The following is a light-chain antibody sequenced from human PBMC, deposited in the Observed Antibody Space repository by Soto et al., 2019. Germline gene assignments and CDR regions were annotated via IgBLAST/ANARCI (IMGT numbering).Light chain of an antibody. CDR2: DAS. CDR3: QQRSDWPRT. J-gene: IGKJ2*02. CDR1: QSVNSF. V-gene: IGKV3-11*01. Sequence: EIVLTQSPASLSLSPGARATLSCRARQSVNSFLVWYQQKPGQAPRLLIYDASNRATGIPARFSGSGSGTDFTLTISSREPEDFATYYCQQRSDWPRTFGQGTKLEIK.